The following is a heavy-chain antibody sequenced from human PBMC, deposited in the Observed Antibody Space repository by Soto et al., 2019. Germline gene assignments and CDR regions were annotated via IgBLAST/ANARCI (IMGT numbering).Heavy chain of an antibody. CDR1: GFTFSSYA. J-gene: IGHJ4*02. D-gene: IGHD5-18*01. V-gene: IGHV3-23*01. CDR2: ISGSGGST. Sequence: PGGSLRLSCAASGFTFSSYAMSWVRQAPGKGLEWVSAISGSGGSTYYADSVKGRFTISRDNSKNTLYLQMNSLRAEDTAVYYCAKDSLRLQLWLLFGYWGQGTLVTVSS. CDR3: AKDSLRLQLWLLFGY.